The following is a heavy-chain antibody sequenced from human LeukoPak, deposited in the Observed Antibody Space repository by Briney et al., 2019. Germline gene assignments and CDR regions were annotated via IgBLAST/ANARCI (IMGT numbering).Heavy chain of an antibody. CDR1: GFTFSSYW. Sequence: GGSLRLSCAASGFTFSSYWMSWVRQAPGKGLEWVANIKQDGSEKYYVDSVKGRFTISRDNAKNSLYLQMNSLSAEDTAVYYCASLYSSSWYYFDYWGQGTLVTVSS. CDR2: IKQDGSEK. D-gene: IGHD6-13*01. V-gene: IGHV3-7*01. CDR3: ASLYSSSWYYFDY. J-gene: IGHJ4*02.